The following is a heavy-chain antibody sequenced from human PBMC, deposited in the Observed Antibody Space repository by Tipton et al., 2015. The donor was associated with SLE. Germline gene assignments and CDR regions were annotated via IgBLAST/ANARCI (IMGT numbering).Heavy chain of an antibody. V-gene: IGHV1-18*01. D-gene: IGHD3-3*01. CDR3: ARGGDFWSGYYRYYYYYYMDV. CDR1: GYTFTSYG. Sequence: QCGAEVKKPGASVEVSCKASGYTFTSYGISWVRQAPGQGLEWMGWISAYNGNTNYAQKLQGRVTMTTDTSTSTAYMELRSLRSDDTAVYYCARGGDFWSGYYRYYYYYYMDVWGKGTTVTVSS. J-gene: IGHJ6*03. CDR2: ISAYNGNT.